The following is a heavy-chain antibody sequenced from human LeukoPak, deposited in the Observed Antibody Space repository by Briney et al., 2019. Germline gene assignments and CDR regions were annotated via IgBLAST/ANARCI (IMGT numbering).Heavy chain of an antibody. D-gene: IGHD3-3*01. CDR1: GYTFTGYY. Sequence: GASVKVSCKASGYTFTGYYMHWVRQAPGQGLEWMGIINPSGGSTSYAQKFQGRVTMTRDTSTSTVYMELSSLRSEDTAVYYCARGIRFLEWLFFYFDYRGQGTLVTVSS. J-gene: IGHJ4*02. V-gene: IGHV1-46*01. CDR2: INPSGGST. CDR3: ARGIRFLEWLFFYFDY.